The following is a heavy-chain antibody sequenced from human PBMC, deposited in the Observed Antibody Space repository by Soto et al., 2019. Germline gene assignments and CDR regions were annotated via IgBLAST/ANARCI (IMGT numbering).Heavy chain of an antibody. CDR3: ASRIAAAGDQIDY. CDR1: GGSISSSNW. D-gene: IGHD6-13*01. J-gene: IGHJ4*02. V-gene: IGHV4-4*02. CDR2: IYHSGST. Sequence: SETLSLTCAVSGGSISSSNWWSWVRQPPGKGLEWIGEIYHSGSTNYNPSLKSRVTISVDKSKNQFSLKLSSVTAADTAVYYCASRIAAAGDQIDYWGQGTLVTVSS.